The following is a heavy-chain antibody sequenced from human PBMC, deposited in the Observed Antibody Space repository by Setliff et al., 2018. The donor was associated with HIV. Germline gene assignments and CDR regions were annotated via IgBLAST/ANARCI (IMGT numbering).Heavy chain of an antibody. CDR1: GFTLSNFW. J-gene: IGHJ5*01. D-gene: IGHD1-1*01. V-gene: IGHV3-7*03. CDR3: ARDWNGDGRSIDS. Sequence: GGSLRLSCAASGFTLSNFWMTWVRQAPGKGLEWVASIKQDGTDKYYVDSVKGRFAISRDNSKNSLYLQMNSLRAGDTAVYYCARDWNGDGRSIDSWGQGTLVTVSS. CDR2: IKQDGTDK.